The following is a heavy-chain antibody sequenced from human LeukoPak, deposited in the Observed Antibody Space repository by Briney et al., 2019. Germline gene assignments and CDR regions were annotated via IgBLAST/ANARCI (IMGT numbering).Heavy chain of an antibody. CDR1: GYTFTSYD. CDR2: MNPNSGNT. V-gene: IGHV1-8*01. CDR3: ARGLRFRSARSSYYYYMDV. J-gene: IGHJ6*03. Sequence: ASVKVSCKASGYTFTSYDINWVRQATGQGLEWMGWMNPNSGNTGYAQKFQGRVTMTRNTSISTAYMELSSLRSEDTAVYYCARGLRFRSARSSYYYYMDVWGKGTTVTVS. D-gene: IGHD6-6*01.